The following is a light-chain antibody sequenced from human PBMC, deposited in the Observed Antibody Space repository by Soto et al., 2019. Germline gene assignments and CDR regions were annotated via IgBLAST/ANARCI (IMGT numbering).Light chain of an antibody. J-gene: IGKJ1*01. CDR2: GAA. V-gene: IGKV3-15*01. Sequence: EILLTQSPATLSSFPADRVPLTWGASQYINTRLSWYKHSPGQAPSLLIYGAATRATGGPARFCGGGSWTEVALTISSLQSEDFAAYYCQQYNNWPPLTVGQGTKVDIK. CDR1: QYINTR. CDR3: QQYNNWPPLT.